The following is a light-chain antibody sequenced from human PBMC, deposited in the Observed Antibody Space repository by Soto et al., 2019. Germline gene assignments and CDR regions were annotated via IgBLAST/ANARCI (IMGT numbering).Light chain of an antibody. V-gene: IGKV1-39*01. CDR3: QQSRGTSLT. J-gene: IGKJ4*01. Sequence: DIQMTQSPSSLSASVGDRVTITCRASQSISDYLNWYQQKPGKAPNLLIYASSILQSGVPSRFSGSGSGTDFTLTITSLQPEDFATYYCQQSRGTSLTFGGGNKVEVK. CDR1: QSISDY. CDR2: ASS.